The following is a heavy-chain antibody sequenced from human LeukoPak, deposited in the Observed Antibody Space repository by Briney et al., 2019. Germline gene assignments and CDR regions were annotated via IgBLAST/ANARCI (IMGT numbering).Heavy chain of an antibody. J-gene: IGHJ4*02. CDR1: GFTLSSYE. CDR2: ISGSGGST. Sequence: GGSLRLSCTASGFTLSSYEMSWIRQAPGKGLEWVSAISGSGGSTYYADSVKGRFTISRDNSKNTLYLQMNSLRDEDTAVYYCAKFEFGFWGQGTLVTVSS. CDR3: AKFEFGF. V-gene: IGHV3-23*01. D-gene: IGHD3-16*01.